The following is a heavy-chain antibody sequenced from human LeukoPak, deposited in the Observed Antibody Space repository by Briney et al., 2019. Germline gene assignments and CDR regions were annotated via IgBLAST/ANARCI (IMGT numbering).Heavy chain of an antibody. D-gene: IGHD3-10*01. J-gene: IGHJ3*02. CDR2: IKRGGSEK. CDR3: ARARDYGSGKANAFDI. Sequence: GGSLRLSCAASGFTFSSYCMSWVRQAPGKGLEWVANIKRGGSEKYYVDSVKGRFTISRDNAENSLDLQMNSLRAEDTAVYYCARARDYGSGKANAFDIWGQGTMVTVSS. CDR1: GFTFSSYC. V-gene: IGHV3-7*05.